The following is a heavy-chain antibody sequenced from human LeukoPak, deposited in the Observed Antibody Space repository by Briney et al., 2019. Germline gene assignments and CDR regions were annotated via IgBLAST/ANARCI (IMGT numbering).Heavy chain of an antibody. Sequence: SVKLSCKASGGTFSSYAISWVRLAPGQGLEWMGGIIPIFGTANYAQKFQGRVTITTDESTSTAYMELSSLRSEDTAVYYCARNPTPKQLAYYMDVWGKGTTVTVSS. CDR2: IIPIFGTA. D-gene: IGHD6-6*01. CDR3: ARNPTPKQLAYYMDV. V-gene: IGHV1-69*05. CDR1: GGTFSSYA. J-gene: IGHJ6*03.